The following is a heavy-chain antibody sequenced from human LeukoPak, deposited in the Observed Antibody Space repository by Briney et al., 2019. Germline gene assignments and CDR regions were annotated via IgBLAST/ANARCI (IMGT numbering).Heavy chain of an antibody. Sequence: GASVKVSCKASGYTFTGYYMHWVRQAPGQGLEWMGWINPNSGGTNYAQKFQGRVTMTRGTSISTAYMELSRLRSDDTAVYYCAREYCTNGVCFFDYWGQGTLVTVSS. CDR3: AREYCTNGVCFFDY. D-gene: IGHD2-8*01. CDR1: GYTFTGYY. V-gene: IGHV1-2*02. CDR2: INPNSGGT. J-gene: IGHJ4*02.